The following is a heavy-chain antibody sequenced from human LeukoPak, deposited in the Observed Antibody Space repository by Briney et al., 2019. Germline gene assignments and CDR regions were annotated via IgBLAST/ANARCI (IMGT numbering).Heavy chain of an antibody. J-gene: IGHJ4*02. Sequence: PGRSLRLSCAASGFTFDDYAMHWVRHAPGKGLEWVSGISWNSGSIGYADSVKGRFTISRDNAKNSLYLQMNSLRAEDTALYYCAKDMGSGYYYLASIDYWGQGTLVTVSS. CDR2: ISWNSGSI. V-gene: IGHV3-9*01. CDR3: AKDMGSGYYYLASIDY. CDR1: GFTFDDYA. D-gene: IGHD3-22*01.